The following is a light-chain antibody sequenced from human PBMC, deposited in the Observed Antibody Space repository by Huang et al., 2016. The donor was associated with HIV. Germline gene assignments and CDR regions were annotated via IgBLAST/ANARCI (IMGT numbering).Light chain of an antibody. J-gene: IGKJ1*01. Sequence: EIVLTQSPATLSLSPGERATLSCRASQSVSSYLAWYQQQPGQAPRLLIYDASNRATGIPARFSGSGSGTDFTLTISSLEPEDFAVYYCQQRYNWPKTFGQGTKVEIK. CDR1: QSVSSY. V-gene: IGKV3-11*01. CDR2: DAS. CDR3: QQRYNWPKT.